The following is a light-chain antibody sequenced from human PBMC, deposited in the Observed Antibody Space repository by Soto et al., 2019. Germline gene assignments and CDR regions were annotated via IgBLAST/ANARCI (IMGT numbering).Light chain of an antibody. Sequence: DIVLTQSPGTLSLSPGESAALSCRASQSVTSDYLVWYRQKPGQAPRILIYAVSSRAAGIPDRFSGSGSGTDITLTIARLEPEDSAVYYWQQHSSSPWTFGQGTRVEV. J-gene: IGKJ1*01. CDR3: QQHSSSPWT. CDR2: AVS. CDR1: QSVTSDY. V-gene: IGKV3-20*01.